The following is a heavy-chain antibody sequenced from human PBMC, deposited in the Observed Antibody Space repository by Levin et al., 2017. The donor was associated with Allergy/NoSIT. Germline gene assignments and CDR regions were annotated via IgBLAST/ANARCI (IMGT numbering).Heavy chain of an antibody. CDR3: AKDGAGAAAGTGRAEYFQH. J-gene: IGHJ1*01. V-gene: IGHV3-30*18. Sequence: GESLKISCAASGFTFSSYGMHWVRQAPGKGLEWVAVISYDGSNKYYADSVKGRFTISRDNSKNTLYLQMNSLRAEDTAVYYCAKDGAGAAAGTGRAEYFQHWGQGTLVTVSS. CDR1: GFTFSSYG. D-gene: IGHD6-13*01. CDR2: ISYDGSNK.